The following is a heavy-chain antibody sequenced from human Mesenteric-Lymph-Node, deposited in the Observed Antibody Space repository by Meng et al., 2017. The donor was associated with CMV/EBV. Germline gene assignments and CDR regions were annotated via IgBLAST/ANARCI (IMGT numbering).Heavy chain of an antibody. CDR1: GCTFASDG. D-gene: IGHD3-10*01. Sequence: CAASGCTFASDGISWVRQAPGQGLEWIGRIKTIADSGTTLYAAPVKGRITIERDTSRNTLYLQRNRLKDEDTAVYYCTTESGWFGGHWGQGTLVTVSS. V-gene: IGHV3-15*01. J-gene: IGHJ4*02. CDR2: IKTIADSGTT. CDR3: TTESGWFGGH.